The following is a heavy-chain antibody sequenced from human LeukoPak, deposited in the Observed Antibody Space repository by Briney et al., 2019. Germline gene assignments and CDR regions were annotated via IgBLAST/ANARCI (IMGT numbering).Heavy chain of an antibody. V-gene: IGHV3-48*03. J-gene: IGHJ4*02. CDR1: GFTFSNYE. CDR2: ISTDGTNT. D-gene: IGHD2-21*01. CDR3: ARETIDCGGDCYDY. Sequence: GGSLRLSCAVSGFTFSNYEMNWVRQAPGKGLEWLSYISTDGTNTYYAGSVKGRFTISRDNAKNSLYLQMNSLRADDTAVYYCARETIDCGGDCYDYWGQGTLATVSS.